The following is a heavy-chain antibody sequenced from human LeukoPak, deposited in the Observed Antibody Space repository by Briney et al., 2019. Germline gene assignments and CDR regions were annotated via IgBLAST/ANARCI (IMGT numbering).Heavy chain of an antibody. CDR3: ARHRSGSYIRYFDF. Sequence: PSETLSLTCTVSGDSINTSNYFWGWSRQSTGKGLEWIGNIYYIGTSDYNPSLKSRVTISIDTSKNQFSLNLRSVTAADAAFYYCARHRSGSYIRYFDFRGQGALVTVSS. D-gene: IGHD1-26*01. CDR2: IYYIGTS. V-gene: IGHV4-39*01. J-gene: IGHJ4*02. CDR1: GDSINTSNYF.